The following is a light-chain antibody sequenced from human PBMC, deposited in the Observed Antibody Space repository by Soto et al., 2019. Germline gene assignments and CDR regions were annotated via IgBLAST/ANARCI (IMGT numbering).Light chain of an antibody. Sequence: DIVMTQSPDSLAVSLGERATINCKSSQSVFYSSNNKNYLAWYQQRPGQPPKLLLYWASTRESGVPDRFSGSGSGTDFTLTISSLQAEDVATYDCQQYFSTSWTFGQGTKVEIK. J-gene: IGKJ1*01. CDR3: QQYFSTSWT. CDR2: WAS. CDR1: QSVFYSSNNKNY. V-gene: IGKV4-1*01.